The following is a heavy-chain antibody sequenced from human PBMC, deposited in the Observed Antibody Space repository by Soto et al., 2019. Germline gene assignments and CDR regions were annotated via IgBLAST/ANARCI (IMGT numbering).Heavy chain of an antibody. CDR2: IYYSWTN. Sequence: QLQLQESGPGLVKPSETLSLTCTVSGGSISNSDYYWGWIRQSPGKGLEWIGSIYYSWTNFYDPSLRSRLSMSVDTSKNQFSLRLNSVTAAETAVYYCARQARGTTWSDFDYWSQGTLVTVSS. J-gene: IGHJ4*02. CDR1: GGSISNSDYY. D-gene: IGHD1-7*01. CDR3: ARQARGTTWSDFDY. V-gene: IGHV4-39*01.